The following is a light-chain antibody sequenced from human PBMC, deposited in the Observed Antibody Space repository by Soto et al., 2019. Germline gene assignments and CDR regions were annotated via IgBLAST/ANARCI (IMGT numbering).Light chain of an antibody. CDR2: TSN. CDR1: NSNIGNNK. V-gene: IGLV1-44*01. CDR3: ATWDDSLNGLYV. Sequence: QLVLTQPPSASGTPGQRVTISCSGSNSNIGNNKVNWYQQLPGTAPKLLIYTSNQRPSGVPDRFSGSKSGTSASLAISGLQSEDEADYYCATWDDSLNGLYVFGSGTKLTVL. J-gene: IGLJ1*01.